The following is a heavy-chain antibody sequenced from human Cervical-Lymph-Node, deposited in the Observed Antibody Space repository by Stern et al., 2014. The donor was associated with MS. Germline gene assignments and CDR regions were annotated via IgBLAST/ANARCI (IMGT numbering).Heavy chain of an antibody. CDR1: GGTFRNYA. CDR3: ARDISGIYFDY. CDR2: IIPIFGTP. Sequence: VQLVESGAEVKKPGSSVKVSCKASGGTFRNYAITWVRQAPGQGLEWMGGIIPIFGTPNYAQNFQGRLTITAHESTSTAYMELSSLRSEDTAVYYCARDISGIYFDYWGQGTLVTVSS. V-gene: IGHV1-69*01. J-gene: IGHJ4*02. D-gene: IGHD3-10*01.